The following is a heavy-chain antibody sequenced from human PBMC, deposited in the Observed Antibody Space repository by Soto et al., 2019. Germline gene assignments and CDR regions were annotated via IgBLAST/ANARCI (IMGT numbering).Heavy chain of an antibody. V-gene: IGHV4-31*01. CDR2: IYYSGST. CDR1: GGSISSGGYY. J-gene: IGHJ4*02. Sequence: QVQLQESGPGLVKPSQTLSLTCTVSGGSISSGGYYWSWIRQHPGKGLEWIGYIYYSGSTYYNPSLKSPVTLPVDPSKNHFSLKLSSVTAADTAVYYCARSPEATVTAFDYWGQGTLVTVSS. D-gene: IGHD4-17*01. CDR3: ARSPEATVTAFDY.